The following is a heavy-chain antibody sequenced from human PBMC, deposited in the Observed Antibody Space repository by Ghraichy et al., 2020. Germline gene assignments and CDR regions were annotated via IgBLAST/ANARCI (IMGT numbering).Heavy chain of an antibody. CDR1: GFTFSSTA. D-gene: IGHD6-19*01. V-gene: IGHV3-23*01. CDR3: AKNKGSGWMYYFDY. Sequence: SCVASGFTFSSTAVICVRQAPGRGLPWVSAIGGSGGTTYYADSVKGRFTISRDNSKNTLYLQMNSLRAEDTAVYYCAKNKGSGWMYYFDYWGQGTLVTVSS. CDR2: IGGSGGTT. J-gene: IGHJ4*02.